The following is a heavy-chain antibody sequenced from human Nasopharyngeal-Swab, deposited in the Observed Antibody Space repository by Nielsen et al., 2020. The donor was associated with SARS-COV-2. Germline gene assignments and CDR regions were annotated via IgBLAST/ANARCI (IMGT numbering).Heavy chain of an antibody. V-gene: IGHV4-4*02. CDR3: ARDTGCGGDCPKEVNSYGMDV. D-gene: IGHD2-21*01. J-gene: IGHJ6*02. Sequence: WIRQPPGKGLEWIGEIYHSGSTNYNPSLTSRVTISVDTSKNQFSLKLSSVTAADTAVYYCARDTGCGGDCPKEVNSYGMDVWGQGTTVTVSS. CDR2: IYHSGST.